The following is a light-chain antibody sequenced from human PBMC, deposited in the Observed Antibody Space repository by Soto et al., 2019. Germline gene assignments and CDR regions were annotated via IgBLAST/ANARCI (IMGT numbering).Light chain of an antibody. CDR2: LNSDGSH. V-gene: IGLV4-69*01. CDR3: QTWGTGIVV. CDR1: SGHSSYA. J-gene: IGLJ2*01. Sequence: QLVLTQSPSASASLGDSVKITCTLSSGHSSYAIAWPQQQPEKGPRYLMKLNSDGSHSKGDGIPHRFSGSSSGAERYLTISSLQSEDEADYYCQTWGTGIVVFGGGTKLTVL.